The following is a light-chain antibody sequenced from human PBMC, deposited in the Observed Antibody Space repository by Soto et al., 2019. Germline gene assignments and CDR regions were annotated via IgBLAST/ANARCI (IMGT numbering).Light chain of an antibody. CDR3: QQRDIWPWT. V-gene: IGKV3D-15*01. CDR1: QSVSSN. J-gene: IGKJ1*01. CDR2: GAS. Sequence: EIVMTQSPASLSVSPGESATLSCRAGQSVSSNLAWYQQKPGQDPRLLIFGASSRATDIPDRFSGSGSGTEFTLTISSLEPEEFAVYYCQQRDIWPWTFGQGTKVDI.